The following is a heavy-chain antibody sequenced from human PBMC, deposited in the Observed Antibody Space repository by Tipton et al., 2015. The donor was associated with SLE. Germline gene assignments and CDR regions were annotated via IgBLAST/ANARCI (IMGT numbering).Heavy chain of an antibody. CDR2: ISAYNGNT. V-gene: IGHV1-18*04. J-gene: IGHJ4*02. CDR3: ARTRSAYYFDY. CDR1: GYTFTSYG. D-gene: IGHD1-26*01. Sequence: QSGAEVKKPGASVKVSCKASGYTFTSYGISWVRQAPGQGLEWMGWISAYNGNTNYAQKFQGRVTITADKSTSTAYMELSSLRSEDTAVYYCARTRSAYYFDYWGQGTLVTVSS.